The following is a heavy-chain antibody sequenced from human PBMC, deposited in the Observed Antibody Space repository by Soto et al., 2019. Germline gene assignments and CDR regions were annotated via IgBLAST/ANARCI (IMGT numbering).Heavy chain of an antibody. Sequence: PGGSLRLSCAASGFTFSSYSMNWVRQAPGKGLEWVSYISSSSSTIYYADSVKGRFTISRDNAKNSLYLQMKSLRVEDTAIYYCARGVVSGSYYISYFYYGMDVWGQGTTVTVSS. J-gene: IGHJ6*02. CDR2: ISSSSSTI. V-gene: IGHV3-48*01. CDR1: GFTFSSYS. D-gene: IGHD3-10*01. CDR3: ARGVVSGSYYISYFYYGMDV.